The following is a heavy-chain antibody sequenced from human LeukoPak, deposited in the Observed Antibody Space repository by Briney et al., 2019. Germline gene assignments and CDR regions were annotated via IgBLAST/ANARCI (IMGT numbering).Heavy chain of an antibody. D-gene: IGHD3-22*01. CDR2: IKQDGSEK. CDR3: ARDRYIAYYDSSGYYYDY. J-gene: IGHJ4*02. V-gene: IGHV3-7*01. Sequence: PGGSLRLSCAASGFTFSSYWMSWDRQAPGKGLEWVANIKQDGSEKYYVDSVKGRFTISRDNAKNSLYLQMNSLRAEDTAVYYCARDRYIAYYDSSGYYYDYWGQGTLVTVSS. CDR1: GFTFSSYW.